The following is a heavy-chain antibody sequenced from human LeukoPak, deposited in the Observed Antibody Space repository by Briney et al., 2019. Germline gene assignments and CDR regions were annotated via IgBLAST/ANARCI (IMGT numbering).Heavy chain of an antibody. V-gene: IGHV4-30-2*01. CDR2: IYHSGST. D-gene: IGHD5-18*01. CDR1: GGSISSACYA. J-gene: IGHJ3*02. CDR3: ARLTATVVTPPLAFDI. Sequence: SETLSLTCAVSGGSISSACYAWSWLRQPRGKGLEWIGYIYHSGSTYYNPSIKSRVSISVDRSKNQFSLKLSSVAAADTAVYYCARLTATVVTPPLAFDIWGEGAMVTVSS.